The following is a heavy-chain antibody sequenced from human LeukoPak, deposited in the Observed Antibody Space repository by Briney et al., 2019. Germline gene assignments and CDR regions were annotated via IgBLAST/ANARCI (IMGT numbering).Heavy chain of an antibody. D-gene: IGHD3-22*01. J-gene: IGHJ6*03. CDR3: AGPRYYDSAGYFYYMDV. Sequence: GGSLRLSCAASGFTFDDYGMYWVRQAPGKGLEWVSGINWNGGSTAYADSVKGRFTISRDNAKNSLYLQMNSLRAEDTALYYCAGPRYYDSAGYFYYMDVWGKGTTVTVSS. CDR1: GFTFDDYG. V-gene: IGHV3-20*04. CDR2: INWNGGST.